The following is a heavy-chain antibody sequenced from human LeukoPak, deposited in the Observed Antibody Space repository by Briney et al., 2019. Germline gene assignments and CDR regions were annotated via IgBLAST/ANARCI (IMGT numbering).Heavy chain of an antibody. CDR2: INSDGSST. CDR3: AILAAAGTADY. V-gene: IGHV3-74*01. D-gene: IGHD6-13*01. CDR1: GFTFSSYW. J-gene: IGHJ4*02. Sequence: GGSLRLSCAASGFTFSSYWMHWVRQAPGKGLVWVSRINSDGSSTSYADSVKGRFTISRDNAKNTLSLQMNSLRAEDTAFYYCAILAAAGTADYWGQGTLATVSS.